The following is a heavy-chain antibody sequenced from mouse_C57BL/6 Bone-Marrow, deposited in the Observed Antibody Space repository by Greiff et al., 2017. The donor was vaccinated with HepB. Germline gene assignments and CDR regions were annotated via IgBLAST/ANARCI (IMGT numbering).Heavy chain of an antibody. J-gene: IGHJ4*01. V-gene: IGHV5-4*03. CDR2: ISDGGSYT. Sequence: DVMLVESGGGLVKPGGSLKLSCAASGFTFSSYAMSWVRQTPEKRLEWVATISDGGSYTYYPDNVKGRFTISRDNAKNNLYLQMSHLKSEDTAMYYCARASPDGGLDYYAMDYWGQGTSVTVSS. D-gene: IGHD3-3*01. CDR3: ARASPDGGLDYYAMDY. CDR1: GFTFSSYA.